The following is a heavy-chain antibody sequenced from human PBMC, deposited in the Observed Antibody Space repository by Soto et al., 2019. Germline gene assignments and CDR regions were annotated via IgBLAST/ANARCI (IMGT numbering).Heavy chain of an antibody. D-gene: IGHD3-9*01. CDR1: GYTFSSYA. CDR3: ARGILTGGKWLDP. Sequence: QVQLVESGGAVVQPGRSLRLSCAASGYTFSSYAVHWVRQAPGRGLEWVAIIWYDGSEKYYADSVKGRFTISRDNSRNTLYLQMNSLRVEDTARCYCARGILTGGKWLDPWGQGTRVTVSS. V-gene: IGHV3-33*01. J-gene: IGHJ5*02. CDR2: IWYDGSEK.